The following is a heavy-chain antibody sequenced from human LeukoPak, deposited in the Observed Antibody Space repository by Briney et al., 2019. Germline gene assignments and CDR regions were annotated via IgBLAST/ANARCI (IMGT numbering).Heavy chain of an antibody. CDR1: GFTFSSYA. J-gene: IGHJ4*02. CDR3: ARACIAAAGNYFDY. CDR2: ISGSGGST. V-gene: IGHV3-23*01. Sequence: GGSLRLSCAASGFTFSSYAMSWVRQAPGKGLEWVSAISGSGGSTYYADSVKGRFTISRDNSKSTLYLQMNSLRAEDTAVYYCARACIAAAGNYFDYWGQGTLVTVSS. D-gene: IGHD6-13*01.